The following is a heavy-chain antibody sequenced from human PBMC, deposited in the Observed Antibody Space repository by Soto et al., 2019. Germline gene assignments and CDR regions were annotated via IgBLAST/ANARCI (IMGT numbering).Heavy chain of an antibody. CDR3: ARDRGTMVRGVSYYYYYGMDV. J-gene: IGHJ6*02. CDR2: IIPIFGTA. D-gene: IGHD3-10*01. Sequence: SVKGSCKASGVTFSSYAISWVRQAPGQGLEWMGGIIPIFGTANYAQKFQGRVTITADESTSTAYMELSSLRSEDTAVYYCARDRGTMVRGVSYYYYYGMDVWGQGTTVTVSS. CDR1: GVTFSSYA. V-gene: IGHV1-69*13.